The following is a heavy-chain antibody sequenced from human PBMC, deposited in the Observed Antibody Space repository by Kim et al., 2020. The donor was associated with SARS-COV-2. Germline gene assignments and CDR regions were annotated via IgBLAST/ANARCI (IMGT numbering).Heavy chain of an antibody. CDR3: ARVTSGGSWYGIWY. Sequence: NPSLKSRVTISVDTSKNQFSLKLSAVTAADTAVYYCARVTSGGSWYGIWYWGQGTLVTVSS. J-gene: IGHJ4*02. D-gene: IGHD6-13*01. V-gene: IGHV4-31*02.